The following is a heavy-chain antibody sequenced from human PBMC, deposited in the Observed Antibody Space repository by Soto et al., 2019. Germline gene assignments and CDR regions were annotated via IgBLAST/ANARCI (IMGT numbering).Heavy chain of an antibody. CDR2: ISGHNGNT. D-gene: IGHD1-1*01. V-gene: IGHV1-18*01. CDR3: VRDWQLSP. CDR1: GYTLTNYC. Sequence: QVQLVQSGDEVKKTGASVKVSCRASGYTLTNYCISWVRQAPGKGLFWMGGISGHNGNTLYAQTVQGRLTLTIDTSTNTAYMELMSLKIDDTAMYYCVRDWQLSPWSQGTLVTVSS. J-gene: IGHJ5*02.